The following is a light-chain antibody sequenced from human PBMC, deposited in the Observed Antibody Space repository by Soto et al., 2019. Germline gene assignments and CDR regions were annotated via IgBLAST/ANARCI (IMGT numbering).Light chain of an antibody. CDR2: GNS. V-gene: IGLV1-40*01. CDR1: SSNIGAGYD. CDR3: QSYDNSLSGYVL. Sequence: QSVLTQPPSVSGAPGQRVTISCTGGSSNIGAGYDVHWYQQHPGTAPKLLIYGNSNRPSGVPDRFSGSKSGTSASLAITGLQADDEAAYCQSYDNSLSGYVLFGGGTKLTVL. J-gene: IGLJ2*01.